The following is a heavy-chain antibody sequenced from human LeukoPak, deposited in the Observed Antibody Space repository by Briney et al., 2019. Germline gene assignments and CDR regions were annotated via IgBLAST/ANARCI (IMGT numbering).Heavy chain of an antibody. V-gene: IGHV3-30*02. CDR1: GFTFSSYS. J-gene: IGHJ4*02. Sequence: GGSLRLSCAASGFTFSSYSMNWARQAPGKGLEWVAFIRYDGSNKYYADSVKGRFTISRDNSKNTLYLQMNSLRAEDTAVYYCARATNAKTRGYSYGSPYYFDYWGQGTLVTVSS. D-gene: IGHD5-18*01. CDR2: IRYDGSNK. CDR3: ARATNAKTRGYSYGSPYYFDY.